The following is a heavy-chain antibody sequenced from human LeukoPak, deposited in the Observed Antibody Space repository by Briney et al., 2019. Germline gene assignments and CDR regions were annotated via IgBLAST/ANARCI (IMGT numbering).Heavy chain of an antibody. CDR2: IYSGGST. Sequence: PGGSLRLSCAASGFTVSSNYMSWVRQAPGKGLEWVSVIYSGGSTYYADSVKGRFTISRDNSKNTLCLQMSSLRAEDTAVYYCARWSTDFWSGYYMGYFDYWGQGTLVTVSS. CDR1: GFTVSSNY. V-gene: IGHV3-66*02. D-gene: IGHD3-3*01. J-gene: IGHJ4*02. CDR3: ARWSTDFWSGYYMGYFDY.